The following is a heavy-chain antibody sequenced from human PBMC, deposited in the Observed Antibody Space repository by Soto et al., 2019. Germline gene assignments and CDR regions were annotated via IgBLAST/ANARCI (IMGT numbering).Heavy chain of an antibody. J-gene: IGHJ4*02. V-gene: IGHV3-23*01. CDR1: GFPFSSYA. D-gene: IGHD3-22*01. Sequence: RGSLRLSCASSGFPFSSYAMSWVRQAPGKGLEWVSAISGSGGSTYYADSVKGRFTISRDNSKNTLYLQMNSLRAEDTAVYYCAKDMIVVVAWYYFDYWGQGTLVTVSS. CDR2: ISGSGGST. CDR3: AKDMIVVVAWYYFDY.